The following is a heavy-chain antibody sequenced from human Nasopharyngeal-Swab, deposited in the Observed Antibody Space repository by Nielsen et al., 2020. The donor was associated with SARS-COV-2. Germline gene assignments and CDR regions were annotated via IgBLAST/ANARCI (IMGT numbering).Heavy chain of an antibody. V-gene: IGHV1-18*01. D-gene: IGHD2-2*01. CDR2: ISAYNGNT. Sequence: WVRQAPGQGLEWMGWISAYNGNTNYAQKLQGRVTMTTDTSTSTAYMELRSLRSDDTAAYYCARGYCSSTSCYYFDYWGQGTLVTVSS. J-gene: IGHJ4*02. CDR3: ARGYCSSTSCYYFDY.